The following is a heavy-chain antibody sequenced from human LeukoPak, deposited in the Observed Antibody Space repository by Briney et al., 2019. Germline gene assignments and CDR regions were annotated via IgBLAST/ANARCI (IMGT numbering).Heavy chain of an antibody. CDR1: GGSISSSSYY. Sequence: SETLSLTCTVSGGSISSSSYYWGWIRQPPGKGLEWIGSIYYSGSTYYNPSLRSRVTISVDTSKNQFSLKLSSVTAADTAVYYCANPGIAAAGSAFDIWGQGTMVTVSS. V-gene: IGHV4-39*01. CDR3: ANPGIAAAGSAFDI. D-gene: IGHD6-13*01. CDR2: IYYSGST. J-gene: IGHJ3*02.